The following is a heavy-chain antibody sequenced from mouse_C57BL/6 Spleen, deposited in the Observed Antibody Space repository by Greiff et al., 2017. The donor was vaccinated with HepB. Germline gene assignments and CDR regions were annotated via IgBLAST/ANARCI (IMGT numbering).Heavy chain of an antibody. CDR1: GFTFSDYG. Sequence: EVKLVESGGGLVKPGGSLKLSCAASGFTFSDYGMHWVRQAPEKGLEWVAYISSGSSTIYYADTVKGRFTISRDNAKNTLFLQMTSLRSEDTAMYYCARHYYGSSSWYFDVWGTGTTVTVSS. CDR2: ISSGSSTI. V-gene: IGHV5-17*01. J-gene: IGHJ1*03. CDR3: ARHYYGSSSWYFDV. D-gene: IGHD1-1*01.